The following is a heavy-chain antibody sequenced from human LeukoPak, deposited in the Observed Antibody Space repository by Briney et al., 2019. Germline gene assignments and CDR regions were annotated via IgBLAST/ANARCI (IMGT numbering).Heavy chain of an antibody. CDR1: GDTFSRYA. J-gene: IGHJ4*02. Sequence: GASVTVSCKASGDTFSRYAISWVRQAPGQGLEWMGGIIPIFGTANYAQKFQGRVTITAGESTSTAYKELSSLRSEDTAVYYCARGRMAGTYVFDSWGQGTLVTVSS. CDR3: ARGRMAGTYVFDS. CDR2: IIPIFGTA. D-gene: IGHD6-19*01. V-gene: IGHV1-69*13.